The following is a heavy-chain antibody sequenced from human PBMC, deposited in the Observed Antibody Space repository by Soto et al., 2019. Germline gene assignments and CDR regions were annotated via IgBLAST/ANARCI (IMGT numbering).Heavy chain of an antibody. CDR3: AKRATTVPTPGNYFDC. CDR2: LTPAGTT. D-gene: IGHD2-15*01. CDR1: GFSFSDYS. V-gene: IGHV3-23*01. J-gene: IGHJ4*02. Sequence: EEQLLESGGALVQPGGSLRLSCAASGFSFSDYSMTWVRQAPGRGLEWVSTLTPAGTTFYADSVKGRFTISRDNYRNTLSLQMYNLRAEDTARYYCAKRATTVPTPGNYFDCWGQGTLVTVSS.